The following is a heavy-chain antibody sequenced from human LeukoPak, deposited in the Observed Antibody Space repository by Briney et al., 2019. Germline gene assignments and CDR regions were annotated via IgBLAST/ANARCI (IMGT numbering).Heavy chain of an antibody. J-gene: IGHJ4*02. V-gene: IGHV4-34*01. CDR3: ARHRHYDSSGYYYLDY. CDR2: INHSGST. CDR1: GGSFSGYY. Sequence: SETLSLTCAVYGGSFSGYYWSWIRQPPGKGLEWIGEINHSGSTNYNPSLKSRVTISVDTSKNQFSLKLSSVTAADTAVYYCARHRHYDSSGYYYLDYWGQGTLVTVSS. D-gene: IGHD3-22*01.